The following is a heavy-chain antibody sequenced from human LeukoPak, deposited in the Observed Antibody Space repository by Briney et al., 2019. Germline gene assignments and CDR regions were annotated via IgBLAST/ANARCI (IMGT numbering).Heavy chain of an antibody. V-gene: IGHV4-59*01. CDR3: ARDRPSGDLDY. Sequence: SETLSLTCSVSGASINSYWWSWIRQPPGKGLEWIGYIYYSGSTNYNPSLKSRVTISVDTSKNQFSLKLSSVTAADTAVYYCARDRPSGDLDYWGQGTLVTVSS. CDR2: IYYSGST. J-gene: IGHJ4*02. CDR1: GASINSYW. D-gene: IGHD3-10*01.